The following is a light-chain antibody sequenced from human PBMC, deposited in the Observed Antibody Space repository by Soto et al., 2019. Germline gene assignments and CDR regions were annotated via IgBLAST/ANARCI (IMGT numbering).Light chain of an antibody. CDR1: QGISSY. Sequence: AIRMTQSPSSLSASTGDRVTITCRASQGISSYLAWYQQKPRKAPKLLIYAASTLQSGVPSSFSGSGSGTDFTLTISCLQSEDFTTYYCQQYYSYPPITFGQGTRLEIK. V-gene: IGKV1-8*01. CDR2: AAS. J-gene: IGKJ5*01. CDR3: QQYYSYPPIT.